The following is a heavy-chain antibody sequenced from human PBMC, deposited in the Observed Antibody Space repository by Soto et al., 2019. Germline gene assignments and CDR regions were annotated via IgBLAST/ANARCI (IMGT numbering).Heavy chain of an antibody. CDR3: ARTSRIWSGYYYYYGMDV. J-gene: IGHJ6*02. CDR2: IYHSGST. Sequence: PSETLSLTCAVSGGSISSSNWWSWVRQPPGKGLEWIGEIYHSGSTNYNPSLKSRVTISVDKSKNQFTLKLSSVTAADTALYYCARTSRIWSGYYYYYGMDVWGQGTTVTVSS. V-gene: IGHV4-4*02. CDR1: GGSISSSNW. D-gene: IGHD3-3*01.